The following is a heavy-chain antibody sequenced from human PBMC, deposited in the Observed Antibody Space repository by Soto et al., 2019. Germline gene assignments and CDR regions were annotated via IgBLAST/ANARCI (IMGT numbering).Heavy chain of an antibody. J-gene: IGHJ3*02. Sequence: PSGTMALTCTVSSGSLNSGGFYWIWSCQHAGKGLEWIGYIYHSGGTYYNPSLKSRVTISVDRSKNQFSLKLSSVTAADTAVYYCARAGRVVTGAFDIWGQGTMVTGSS. CDR3: ARAGRVVTGAFDI. V-gene: IGHV4-30-2*01. CDR1: SGSLNSGGFY. CDR2: IYHSGGT. D-gene: IGHD3-3*01.